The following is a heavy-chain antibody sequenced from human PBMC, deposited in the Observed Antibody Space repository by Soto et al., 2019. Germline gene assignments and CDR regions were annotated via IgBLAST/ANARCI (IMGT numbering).Heavy chain of an antibody. J-gene: IGHJ4*02. V-gene: IGHV3-64*01. CDR1: GFTFSSYD. CDR2: ISSNGGIT. Sequence: EVQVVESGGGLVQPGGSLRLSCAASGFTFSSYDMHWVRQAPGKGLEYISAISSNGGITYYANSVKGRFTISRDNSKNTPYLQMVSLRAEEMAVYYCVRAPSFDYWGQGTLVSVSS. CDR3: VRAPSFDY.